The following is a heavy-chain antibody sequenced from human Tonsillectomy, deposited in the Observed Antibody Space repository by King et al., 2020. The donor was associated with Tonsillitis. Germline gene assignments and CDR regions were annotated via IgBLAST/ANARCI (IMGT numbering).Heavy chain of an antibody. J-gene: IGHJ6*02. D-gene: IGHD1-26*01. CDR2: INPSGGST. CDR3: ARDIGGSYYSNGMDV. CDR1: GYTFTSYY. Sequence: QLVQSGAEVKKPGASVKVSCKASGYTFTSYYMHWVRQAPGQGLEWMGIINPSGGSTSYAQKFQGRVTMTRDTSTSTVYMELSSLRSEDTAVYYCARDIGGSYYSNGMDVWGQGTTVTVSS. V-gene: IGHV1-46*03.